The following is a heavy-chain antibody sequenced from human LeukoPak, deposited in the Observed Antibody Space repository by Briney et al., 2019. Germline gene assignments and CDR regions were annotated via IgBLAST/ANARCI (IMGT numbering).Heavy chain of an antibody. CDR2: IYSGGST. D-gene: IGHD1-1*01. CDR1: GFTVSSNY. V-gene: IGHV3-53*01. J-gene: IGHJ4*02. CDR3: ARLPGGRQLN. Sequence: PGGSLRLSCAASGFTVSSNYMSWVRQAPGKGLEWVSVIYSGGSTYYADSVKGRFTISRDDSKNMVFLQMNSLRVEDTAVYYCARLPGGRQLNWGQGTLGTVSS.